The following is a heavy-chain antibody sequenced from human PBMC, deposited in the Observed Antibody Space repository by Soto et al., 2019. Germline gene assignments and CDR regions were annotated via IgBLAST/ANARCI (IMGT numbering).Heavy chain of an antibody. J-gene: IGHJ6*02. D-gene: IGHD2-15*01. CDR3: ARYCSGGSCYSLVHYYGMDV. CDR2: IYYSGST. V-gene: IGHV4-31*03. CDR1: GGSISSGGYY. Sequence: QVQLQESGPGLVKPSQTLSLTCTVSGGSISSGGYYWSWIRQHPGKGLEWIGYIYYSGSTYYNPYLKSRVTISVDTSKNQFSLKLSSVTAADTAVYYCARYCSGGSCYSLVHYYGMDVWGQGTTVTVSS.